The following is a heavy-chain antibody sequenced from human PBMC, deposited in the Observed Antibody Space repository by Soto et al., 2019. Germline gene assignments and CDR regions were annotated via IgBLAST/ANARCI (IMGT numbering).Heavy chain of an antibody. CDR3: ARVESSRWYPYYYYGMDV. Sequence: EVQLVESGGGLVQPGGSLRLSCAASGFTFSSYWMSWVRQAPGKGLEWVANIKQDGSEKYYVDSVKGRFTISRDNAKNSLYLQMNSLRAEDTAVYYCARVESSRWYPYYYYGMDVWGQGTTVTVSS. V-gene: IGHV3-7*03. CDR1: GFTFSSYW. CDR2: IKQDGSEK. D-gene: IGHD6-19*01. J-gene: IGHJ6*02.